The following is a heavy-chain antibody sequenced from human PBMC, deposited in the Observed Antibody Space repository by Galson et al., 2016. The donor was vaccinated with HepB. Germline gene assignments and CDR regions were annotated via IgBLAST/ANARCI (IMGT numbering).Heavy chain of an antibody. Sequence: SETLSLTCTVSGGSISSSSYYWGWIRQPPGKGLEWSGSIYYSGSTYYNPSLKSRVTISVDTSKNQFSLKLTSVTAADTAVYYCARNFGYYDCWSGYYYGMDVWGQGTTVTVSS. CDR2: IYYSGST. V-gene: IGHV4-39*01. CDR1: GGSISSSSYY. CDR3: ARNFGYYDCWSGYYYGMDV. J-gene: IGHJ6*02. D-gene: IGHD3-3*01.